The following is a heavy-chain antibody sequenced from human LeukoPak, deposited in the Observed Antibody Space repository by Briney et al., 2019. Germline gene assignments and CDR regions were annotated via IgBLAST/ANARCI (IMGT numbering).Heavy chain of an antibody. CDR3: ARESVAGVVLPDY. J-gene: IGHJ4*02. CDR2: ISYDGSNK. D-gene: IGHD6-19*01. CDR1: GFTFSSYA. Sequence: RPGGSLRLSCAASGFTFSSYAMHWVRQAPGRGLEWVAVISYDGSNKSYADSVKGRFTISRDNSKNTLYLQMNSLRAEDTAVYYCARESVAGVVLPDYWGQGTLVTVSS. V-gene: IGHV3-30*04.